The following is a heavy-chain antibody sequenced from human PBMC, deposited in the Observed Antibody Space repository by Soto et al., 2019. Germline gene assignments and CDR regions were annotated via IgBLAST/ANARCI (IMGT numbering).Heavy chain of an antibody. CDR3: AREAGATTHFDY. V-gene: IGHV1-69*01. Sequence: QVQLVQSGAEVKKPGSSVKVSCKASGGTFSSYAISWVRQAPGQGLEWMGGIIPIFGTANYAQKFQGRVGITADEATSTAYRELSSLRSEDTAVYYCAREAGATTHFDYWGQGTLVTVSS. D-gene: IGHD1-26*01. CDR1: GGTFSSYA. CDR2: IIPIFGTA. J-gene: IGHJ4*02.